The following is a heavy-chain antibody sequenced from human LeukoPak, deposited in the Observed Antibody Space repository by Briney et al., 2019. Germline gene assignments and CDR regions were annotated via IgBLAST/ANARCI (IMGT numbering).Heavy chain of an antibody. J-gene: IGHJ4*02. Sequence: PGGSLRLSCTTSGFTFSSYAMHWVRQAPGKGLEWVAVISYDGINKDYADSVKGRFTISRDNSKNTLYLQMNSLRAEDTAVYYCASVEGEWELPYFDYWGQGTLVTVSS. V-gene: IGHV3-30*04. D-gene: IGHD1-26*01. CDR1: GFTFSSYA. CDR2: ISYDGINK. CDR3: ASVEGEWELPYFDY.